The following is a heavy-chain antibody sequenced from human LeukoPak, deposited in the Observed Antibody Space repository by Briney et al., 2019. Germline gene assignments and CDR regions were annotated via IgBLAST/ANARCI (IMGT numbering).Heavy chain of an antibody. CDR1: GSSISSYY. D-gene: IGHD3-10*02. V-gene: IGHV4-4*07. J-gene: IGHJ3*02. CDR2: IYTSGST. Sequence: SETLSLTCTVSGSSISSYYRSWIRQPAGKGLEWIGRIYTSGSTNYNPSLKSRVTTSVDTSKNQFSLKLSSVTAADTAVYYCARGWRTMIGPGAFDIWGQGTMVTVAS. CDR3: ARGWRTMIGPGAFDI.